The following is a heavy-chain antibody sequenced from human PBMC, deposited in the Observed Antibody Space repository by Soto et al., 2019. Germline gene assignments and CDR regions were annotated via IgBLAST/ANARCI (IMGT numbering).Heavy chain of an antibody. Sequence: GGSLRLSCAASGFTFSSYAMSWVRQAPGKGLEWVSAISGSGGSTYYADSVKGRFTISRDNSKNTLYLQMNSLRAEDTAVYYCAKANTYCDFWSGYYRTYYYDSSGYYPYYFDYWGQGTLVTVSS. D-gene: IGHD3-22*01. V-gene: IGHV3-23*01. CDR1: GFTFSSYA. CDR2: ISGSGGST. CDR3: AKANTYCDFWSGYYRTYYYDSSGYYPYYFDY. J-gene: IGHJ4*02.